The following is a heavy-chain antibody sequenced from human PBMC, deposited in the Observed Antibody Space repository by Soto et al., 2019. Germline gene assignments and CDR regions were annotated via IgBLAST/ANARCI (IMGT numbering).Heavy chain of an antibody. J-gene: IGHJ6*02. CDR1: WYTFTIDA. V-gene: IGHV1-3*01. CDR3: AKGYCSGGSCNGQYYYYYYGMDV. D-gene: IGHD2-15*01. Sequence: ASVKRAFKASWYTFTIDAMRWGLQTPGQRLEWMGWINAGNGNTKYSQKFQGRVTITRDTSASTAYMELSSLRSEDTAVYYCAKGYCSGGSCNGQYYYYYYGMDVWGQGTTVTVSS. CDR2: INAGNGNT.